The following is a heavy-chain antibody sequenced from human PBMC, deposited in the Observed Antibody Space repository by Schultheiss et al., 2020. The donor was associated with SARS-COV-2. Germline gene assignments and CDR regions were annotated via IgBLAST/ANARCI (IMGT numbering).Heavy chain of an antibody. V-gene: IGHV4-59*04. CDR2: IYYSGST. J-gene: IGHJ3*02. Sequence: SETLSLTCTVSGGSISSYYWSWIRQPPGKGLEWIGYIYYSGSTYYNPSLKSRVTISVDTSKNQFSLKLSSVTAADTAVYYCAGGVVLDAFDIWGQGTMVTVSS. CDR1: GGSISSYY. CDR3: AGGVVLDAFDI. D-gene: IGHD2-21*01.